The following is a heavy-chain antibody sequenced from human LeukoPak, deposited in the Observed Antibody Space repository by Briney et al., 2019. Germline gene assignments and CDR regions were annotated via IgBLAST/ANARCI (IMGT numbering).Heavy chain of an antibody. CDR2: INAGNGNT. CDR3: ARDPEGELEPYFDY. V-gene: IGHV1-3*01. Sequence: ASVKVSCKASGYTFTSYAMHWVRQAPGQRLEWMGWINAGNGNTKYSQKFQGRVTITRDTSASTASMELSSLRSEDTAVYYCARDPEGELEPYFDYWGQGTLVTVSS. J-gene: IGHJ4*02. D-gene: IGHD1-1*01. CDR1: GYTFTSYA.